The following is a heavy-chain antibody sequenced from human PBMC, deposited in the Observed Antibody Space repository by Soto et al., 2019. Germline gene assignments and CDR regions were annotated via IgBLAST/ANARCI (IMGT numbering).Heavy chain of an antibody. V-gene: IGHV3-30-3*01. CDR1: GFTFSSYA. Sequence: PGGSLRLSCAASGFTFSSYAMHWVRQAPGKGLEWVAVISYDGSNKYYADSVKGRFTISRDNSKNTLYLQMNSLRAEDTAVYYCAREYYYDSSGTGGYGMDVWGQGTTVTVSS. CDR3: AREYYYDSSGTGGYGMDV. J-gene: IGHJ6*02. CDR2: ISYDGSNK. D-gene: IGHD3-22*01.